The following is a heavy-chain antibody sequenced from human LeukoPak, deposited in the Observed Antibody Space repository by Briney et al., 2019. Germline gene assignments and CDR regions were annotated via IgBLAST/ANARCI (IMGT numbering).Heavy chain of an antibody. V-gene: IGHV3-7*01. J-gene: IGHJ4*02. CDR3: ATKGLNSLASGFYY. D-gene: IGHD4/OR15-4a*01. Sequence: GGSLRLSCAASGFSFSNSWMSGVPQAPGKRLEWVANIKQDGNEKYYVDSVKGRFTISRDNAKTSMYLQMSRVRGEDSAVYYCATKGLNSLASGFYYWGQGTLVTVSS. CDR1: GFSFSNSW. CDR2: IKQDGNEK.